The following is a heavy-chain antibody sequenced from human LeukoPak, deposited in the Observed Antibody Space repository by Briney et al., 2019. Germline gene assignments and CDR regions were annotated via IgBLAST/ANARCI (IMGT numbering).Heavy chain of an antibody. CDR1: GFTFSSYG. V-gene: IGHV3-30*02. Sequence: GGSLRLSCAASGFTFSSYGMHWVRQAPGKGLEWVAFIRYDGSNTYYADSVKGRVTISRDNSKNTLYLQINSLRAEDTAVYYCAKDWGYCSGGSCYSGAYWFDPWGQGTLVTVSS. CDR3: AKDWGYCSGGSCYSGAYWFDP. D-gene: IGHD2-15*01. J-gene: IGHJ5*02. CDR2: IRYDGSNT.